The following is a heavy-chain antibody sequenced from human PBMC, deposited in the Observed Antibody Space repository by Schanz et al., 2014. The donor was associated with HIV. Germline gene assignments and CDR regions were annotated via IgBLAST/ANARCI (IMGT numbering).Heavy chain of an antibody. Sequence: QVQLVESGGGVVQPGRSLRLSCAGSGLTFSSYGMHWVRQAPGKGLEWVAVISYDGSNKYYADSVKGRFTISRDNSKNTLYLQMNSLRAEDTAVYYCARGSGPYYYYYGMDVWGQGTTVTVS. D-gene: IGHD3-10*01. CDR3: ARGSGPYYYYYGMDV. CDR1: GLTFSSYG. CDR2: ISYDGSNK. J-gene: IGHJ6*02. V-gene: IGHV3-30*03.